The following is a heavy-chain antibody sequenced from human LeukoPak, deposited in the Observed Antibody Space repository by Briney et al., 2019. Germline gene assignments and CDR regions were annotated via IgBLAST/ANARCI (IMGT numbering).Heavy chain of an antibody. CDR2: IYHSGST. J-gene: IGHJ4*02. CDR3: ARHENVVVPAAIGY. CDR1: GYSISSGYY. Sequence: SETLSLTWAVSGYSISSGYYWGWIRQPPGKGLEWIGSIYHSGSTYYNPSLKSRVTISVDTSKNQFSLKLSSVTAADTAVYYCARHENVVVPAAIGYWGQGTLVTVSS. V-gene: IGHV4-38-2*01. D-gene: IGHD2-2*01.